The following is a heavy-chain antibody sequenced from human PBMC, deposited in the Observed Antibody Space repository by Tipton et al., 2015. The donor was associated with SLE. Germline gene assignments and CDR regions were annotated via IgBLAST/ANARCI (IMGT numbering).Heavy chain of an antibody. CDR2: IYYSGST. Sequence: TLSLTCTVSGGSISSGGYYWSWIRQHPGKGLEWIGYIYYSGSTYYNPSLKSRVTISVDTSKNQFSLKLSSVTAADTAVYYCARDGQWLVFDYWGQGTLVTVSS. CDR3: ARDGQWLVFDY. V-gene: IGHV4-31*03. CDR1: GGSISSGGYY. D-gene: IGHD6-19*01. J-gene: IGHJ4*02.